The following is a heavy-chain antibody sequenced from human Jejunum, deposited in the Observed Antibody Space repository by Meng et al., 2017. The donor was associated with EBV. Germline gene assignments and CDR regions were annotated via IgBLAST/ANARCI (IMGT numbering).Heavy chain of an antibody. Sequence: QVQLVQSGAEVKKPXXSVKVSCMASGYPFTDFFVHWVRQAPGQGLEWMGRINPNSGVTNYEQKFQGRVTMTRDTSISTAYMELSGLRSDDTAFYYCARDPSLHCSGGSCYPDHWGQGTLVTVSS. D-gene: IGHD2-15*01. V-gene: IGHV1-2*06. CDR1: GYPFTDFF. CDR3: ARDPSLHCSGGSCYPDH. CDR2: INPNSGVT. J-gene: IGHJ4*02.